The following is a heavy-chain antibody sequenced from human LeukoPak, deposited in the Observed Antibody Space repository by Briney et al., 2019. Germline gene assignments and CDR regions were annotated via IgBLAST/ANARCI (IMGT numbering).Heavy chain of an antibody. CDR3: ARGYCSSTSCYDWFDP. J-gene: IGHJ5*02. CDR1: GYTFTSYG. D-gene: IGHD2-2*01. V-gene: IGHV1-46*01. Sequence: ASVKVSCKASGYTFTSYGISWVRQAPGQGLEWMGIINPSVASTTYAQKFQGRVTMTRDTSTSTVYMELSSLRSEDTAVYYCARGYCSSTSCYDWFDPWGQGTLVTVSS. CDR2: INPSVAST.